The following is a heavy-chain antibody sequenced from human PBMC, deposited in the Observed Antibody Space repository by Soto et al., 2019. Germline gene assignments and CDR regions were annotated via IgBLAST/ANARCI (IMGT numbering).Heavy chain of an antibody. J-gene: IGHJ6*02. Sequence: QVQLVQSGAEVKKPGASVKVSCKASGYTFTSYGISWVRQAPGQGLEWMGWISAYNGNTNYAQKLQGRVTMTTDTSTSTAYMELRSLRSDDTAVYYCAREGTVLVPADHRSRYYYGMDVWGQGTTVTVSS. V-gene: IGHV1-18*01. CDR1: GYTFTSYG. CDR3: AREGTVLVPADHRSRYYYGMDV. D-gene: IGHD2-2*01. CDR2: ISAYNGNT.